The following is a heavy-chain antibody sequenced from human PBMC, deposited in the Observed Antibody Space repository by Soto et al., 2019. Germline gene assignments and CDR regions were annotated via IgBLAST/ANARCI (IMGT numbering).Heavy chain of an antibody. J-gene: IGHJ1*01. CDR1: GGSISSSSYY. D-gene: IGHD3-3*01. CDR2: IYYSGRT. V-gene: IGHV4-39*01. CDR3: ARHSPAISTSDP. Sequence: QLQLQESGPGLVKPSETLSLTCTVSGGSISSSSYYWGWIRQPPGQGLEWIGSIYYSGRTYYNPSLKSRVTISVETSKNQFCLKLLSVTAADTAVYYGARHSPAISTSDPWGQCTLVTVSS.